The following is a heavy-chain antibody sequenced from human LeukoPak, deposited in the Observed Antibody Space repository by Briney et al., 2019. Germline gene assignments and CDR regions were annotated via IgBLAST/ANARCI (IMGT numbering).Heavy chain of an antibody. CDR2: ISVNNANA. CDR1: GYTFTSYF. Sequence: ASVKVSCKASGYTFTSYFISWVRQAPEQGLEWMGWISVNNANANYAQKFQGRVTMTTDTSTSTAYMELRSLKSDDTVLYYCARASVSSTVVPADYWGQGTLVTVSS. CDR3: ARASVSSTVVPADY. V-gene: IGHV1-18*01. J-gene: IGHJ4*02. D-gene: IGHD2-2*01.